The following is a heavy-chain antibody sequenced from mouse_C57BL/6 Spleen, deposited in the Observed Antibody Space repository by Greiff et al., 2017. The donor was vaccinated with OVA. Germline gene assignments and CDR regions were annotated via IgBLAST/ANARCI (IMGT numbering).Heavy chain of an antibody. D-gene: IGHD1-1*01. CDR3: ASWDYGSGYAMDY. Sequence: QVQLQQPGAELVKPGASVKMSCKASGYTFTSYWITWVKQRPGQGLEWIGDIYPGSGSTNYNEKFKSKATLTVDTSSSTAYMQLSSLTSEDSAVYYCASWDYGSGYAMDYWGQGTSVTVSS. CDR1: GYTFTSYW. J-gene: IGHJ4*01. CDR2: IYPGSGST. V-gene: IGHV1-55*01.